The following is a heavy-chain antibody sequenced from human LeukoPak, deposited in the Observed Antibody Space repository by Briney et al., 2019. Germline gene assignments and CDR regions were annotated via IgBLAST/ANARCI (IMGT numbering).Heavy chain of an antibody. Sequence: SETLSLTFTVSVDFISIYYWICLRQPPGKGLECIGYIYHSGSTKYNPSLNSRVAISVDTSKNQFSLTLSSVTAADTAVYYCARHTGEYSFGYRQFVYWGQGTVVTVSS. D-gene: IGHD5-18*01. CDR1: VDFISIYY. V-gene: IGHV4-59*08. J-gene: IGHJ4*02. CDR2: IYHSGST. CDR3: ARHTGEYSFGYRQFVY.